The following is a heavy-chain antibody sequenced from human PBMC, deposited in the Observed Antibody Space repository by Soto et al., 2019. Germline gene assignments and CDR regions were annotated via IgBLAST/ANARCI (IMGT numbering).Heavy chain of an antibody. CDR3: AKDAVYNDGLWLMDH. D-gene: IGHD2-21*01. CDR1: GLPHNSFA. V-gene: IGHV3-23*01. CDR2: IYGSGGGI. J-gene: IGHJ4*02. Sequence: EVQLLESGGGLVQPGGSLRLSCTASGLPHNSFAMMWVRQAPGKGLECVSGIYGSGGGIEYAESVKGRFTISRDNSKNTVYLQMTDLRADDTAVYYCAKDAVYNDGLWLMDHWGQGTQVTVSS.